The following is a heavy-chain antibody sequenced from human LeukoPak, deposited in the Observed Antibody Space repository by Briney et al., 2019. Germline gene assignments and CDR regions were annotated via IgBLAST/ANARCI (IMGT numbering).Heavy chain of an antibody. CDR2: ISQDGGDK. J-gene: IGHJ4*02. D-gene: IGHD2/OR15-2a*01. V-gene: IGHV3-7*01. Sequence: GGSLRLSCAASGLTFSTYSMGWVRQAPGKGLEWVASISQDGGDKYYVDSVKGRFTISRDNAKNSLYLQMNSLRAEDTALYYCARGGILFLDWGQGTLVTVPS. CDR1: GLTFSTYS. CDR3: ARGGILFLD.